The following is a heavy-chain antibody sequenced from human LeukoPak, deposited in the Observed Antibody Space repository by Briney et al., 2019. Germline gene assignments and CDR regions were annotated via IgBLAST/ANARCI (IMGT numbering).Heavy chain of an antibody. Sequence: PSETLSLTCTVSGGSISSSSYYWGWIRQPPGKGLEWIGSIYYSGSTYYNPSLKSRVTISVDTSKNQFSLKLSSVTAADTAVYYCARGSSWGRGFDPWGQGTLVTVSS. CDR2: IYYSGST. D-gene: IGHD6-13*01. J-gene: IGHJ5*02. CDR3: ARGSSWGRGFDP. V-gene: IGHV4-39*07. CDR1: GGSISSSSYY.